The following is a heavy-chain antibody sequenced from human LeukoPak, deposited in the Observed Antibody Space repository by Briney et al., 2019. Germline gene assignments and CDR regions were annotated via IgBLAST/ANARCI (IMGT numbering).Heavy chain of an antibody. Sequence: SEALSLTCAVYGGSFSGYYWSWIRQPPGKGLEWIGEINHSGSTNYNPSLKSRVTISVDTSKNQFSLKLSSVTAADTAVCYCARIVGPFDYWGQGTLVTVSS. CDR1: GGSFSGYY. J-gene: IGHJ4*02. D-gene: IGHD1-26*01. V-gene: IGHV4-34*01. CDR2: INHSGST. CDR3: ARIVGPFDY.